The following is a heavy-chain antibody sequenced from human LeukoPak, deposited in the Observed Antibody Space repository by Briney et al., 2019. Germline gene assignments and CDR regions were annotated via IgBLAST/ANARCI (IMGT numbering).Heavy chain of an antibody. Sequence: GGSMRPSCAASGLTLSSYAMSWVRQAPGKGLEWVSGISGSGGTTYYADSVKGQFTISRDNSKNTPYLQMTSLRADDTDMYYCAKDSGPDAILTANHPVSYCGQRTLVTVSS. D-gene: IGHD3-9*01. CDR2: ISGSGGTT. J-gene: IGHJ4*02. CDR3: AKDSGPDAILTANHPVSY. V-gene: IGHV3-23*01. CDR1: GLTLSSYA.